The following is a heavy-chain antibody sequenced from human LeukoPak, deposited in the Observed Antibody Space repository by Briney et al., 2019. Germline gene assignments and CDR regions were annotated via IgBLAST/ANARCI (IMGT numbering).Heavy chain of an antibody. D-gene: IGHD1-26*01. Sequence: GGSLRLSCAASGFTFSNFWMSWVRQAPGKGLEWVSSISGSGERTYYADSVKGRFTISRDNSKNTLYLQMNSLRAEDTAVYYCAKDYGSGSYYDYWGQGTLVTVSS. V-gene: IGHV3-23*01. J-gene: IGHJ4*02. CDR1: GFTFSNFW. CDR2: ISGSGERT. CDR3: AKDYGSGSYYDY.